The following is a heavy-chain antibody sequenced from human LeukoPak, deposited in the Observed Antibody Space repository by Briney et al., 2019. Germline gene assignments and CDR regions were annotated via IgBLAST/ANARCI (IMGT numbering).Heavy chain of an antibody. Sequence: SETLSLTCTVSGGSISSYYWSWIRQPAGKGLEWIGRIYISGSTNYNPSLKSRVTMSVDTSKNQFSLKLSSVTAADTAVYYCASGRQQLAHYGMDVWGQGTTVTVSS. CDR3: ASGRQQLAHYGMDV. CDR1: GGSISSYY. CDR2: IYISGST. V-gene: IGHV4-4*07. D-gene: IGHD6-13*01. J-gene: IGHJ6*02.